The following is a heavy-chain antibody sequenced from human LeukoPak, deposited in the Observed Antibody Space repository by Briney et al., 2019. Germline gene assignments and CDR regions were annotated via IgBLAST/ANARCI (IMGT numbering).Heavy chain of an antibody. Sequence: PGGSLRLSCAASGFAFSSYALHWVRQAPGQGLQWVASISYDGNNKYYADSVRGRFTISRDSAMNTLYLQMNSLSTEDTAMYYCARSIVVVTYLAYWGQGTLVTVSS. CDR2: ISYDGNNK. V-gene: IGHV3-30-3*01. CDR1: GFAFSSYA. D-gene: IGHD2-21*02. J-gene: IGHJ4*02. CDR3: ARSIVVVTYLAY.